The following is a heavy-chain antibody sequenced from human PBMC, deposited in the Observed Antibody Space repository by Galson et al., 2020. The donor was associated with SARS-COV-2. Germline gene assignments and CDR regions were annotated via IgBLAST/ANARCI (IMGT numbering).Heavy chain of an antibody. D-gene: IGHD4-17*01. Sequence: SETLSLTCTVSGGSISSGSYYWSWIRQPAGKGLEWIGRIYTSGSTNYNPSLKSRVTISVDTSKNQFSLKLSSVTAADTAVYYCARDVTGKKQTIKTTVTTYGMDVWGQGTTVTVSS. V-gene: IGHV4-61*02. J-gene: IGHJ6*02. CDR3: ARDVTGKKQTIKTTVTTYGMDV. CDR2: IYTSGST. CDR1: GGSISSGSYY.